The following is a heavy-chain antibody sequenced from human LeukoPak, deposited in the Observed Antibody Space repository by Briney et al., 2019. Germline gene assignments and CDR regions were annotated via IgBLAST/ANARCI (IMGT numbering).Heavy chain of an antibody. CDR1: GFIFGDSY. Sequence: PGGSLRLSCEASGFIFGDSYMNWVRQAPGKGPEWISFISRQGNTIYYAASVRGRFTISRDNAKNSLYLQMNSLRAEDTAVYYCARDLGDNYTPERLTPWGQGTLVTVSS. J-gene: IGHJ5*02. CDR2: ISRQGNTI. D-gene: IGHD3-3*01. CDR3: ARDLGDNYTPERLTP. V-gene: IGHV3-11*01.